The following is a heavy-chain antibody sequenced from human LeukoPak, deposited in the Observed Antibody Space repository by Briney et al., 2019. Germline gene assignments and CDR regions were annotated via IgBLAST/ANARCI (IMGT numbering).Heavy chain of an antibody. CDR2: INHSGST. D-gene: IGHD6-19*01. Sequence: SETLSLTCAVYGGSFSGYYWSWIRQPPGKGLEWIGEINHSGSTNYNPSLKSRVTISVDTSKNQFSLKLSSVTAADTAVYYCTRGRGYSSGWYFDYWGQGTLVTVSS. J-gene: IGHJ4*02. CDR3: TRGRGYSSGWYFDY. CDR1: GGSFSGYY. V-gene: IGHV4-34*01.